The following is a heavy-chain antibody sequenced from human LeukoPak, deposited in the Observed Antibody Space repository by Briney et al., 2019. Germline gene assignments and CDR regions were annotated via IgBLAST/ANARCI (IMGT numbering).Heavy chain of an antibody. Sequence: GGSLRLSCAASGFTFSSYGMHWVRQAPGKGLEWVAVISYDGSNKYYADSVKGRFTISRDNSKNTLYLQMNSLRAEDTAVYYCAKDELGMGEFDYWGQGTLVTVSS. J-gene: IGHJ4*02. CDR1: GFTFSSYG. CDR2: ISYDGSNK. D-gene: IGHD7-27*01. V-gene: IGHV3-30*18. CDR3: AKDELGMGEFDY.